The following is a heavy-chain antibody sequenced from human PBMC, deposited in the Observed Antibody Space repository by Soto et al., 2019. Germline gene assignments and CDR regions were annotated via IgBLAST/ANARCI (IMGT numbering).Heavy chain of an antibody. V-gene: IGHV1-18*04. D-gene: IGHD3-3*01. J-gene: IGHJ6*02. CDR2: IGGYNGDT. CDR1: GYPFTRYS. CDR3: ARASLTIFGAPYGMDV. Sequence: ASVKVSCKASGYPFTRYSIGWVRQAPGQGLEWMGWIGGYNGDTEYSKNFQGRLTMTIDTSTTTASMELRSLRSDDTAVYYCARASLTIFGAPYGMDVRGQGTSVTVSS.